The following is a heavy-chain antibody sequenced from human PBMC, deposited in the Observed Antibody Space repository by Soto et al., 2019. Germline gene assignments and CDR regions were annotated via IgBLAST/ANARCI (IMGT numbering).Heavy chain of an antibody. CDR3: ALIAVRTLYNGLDV. CDR2: IHQEGTEK. V-gene: IGHV3-7*01. CDR1: GFTFGGYW. Sequence: DVQLVESGGGLVQPGGSLRLSCAASGFTFGGYWMSWVRQAPGKGLEWVANIHQEGTEKYYVDSVKGRFTISRDNAKASLYLQMNRLRADDTAVYYCALIAVRTLYNGLDVWGQGTRSPSS. D-gene: IGHD3-10*02. J-gene: IGHJ6*02.